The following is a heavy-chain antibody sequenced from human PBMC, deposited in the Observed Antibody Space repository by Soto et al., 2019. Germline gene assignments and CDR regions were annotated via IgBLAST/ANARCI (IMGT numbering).Heavy chain of an antibody. CDR1: GGSFSGYY. CDR2: INHSGST. D-gene: IGHD2-8*01. V-gene: IGHV4-34*01. Sequence: SETLSLTCAVYGGSFSGYYWSWIRQPPGKGLEWIGEINHSGSTNYNPSLKSRVTISVDTSKNQFSLKLSSVTAADTAVYYCAREARFCTNGVRYTQWFDPWGQGTLVTVSS. J-gene: IGHJ5*02. CDR3: AREARFCTNGVRYTQWFDP.